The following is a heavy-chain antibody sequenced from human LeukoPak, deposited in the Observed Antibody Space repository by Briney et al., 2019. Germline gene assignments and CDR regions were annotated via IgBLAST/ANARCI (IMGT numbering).Heavy chain of an antibody. CDR2: INHSGSN. CDR3: ARGGPMRAARPRWFDP. V-gene: IGHV4-34*01. J-gene: IGHJ5*02. CDR1: GGSFSGYY. Sequence: PSETLSLTCAVYGGSFSGYYWSWIRQPPGKGLEWIGEINHSGSNNYNPSLKSRVTISVDTSKNQLSLKLSAVTAADTAVYYCARGGPMRAARPRWFDPWGQGTLVTVSS. D-gene: IGHD6-6*01.